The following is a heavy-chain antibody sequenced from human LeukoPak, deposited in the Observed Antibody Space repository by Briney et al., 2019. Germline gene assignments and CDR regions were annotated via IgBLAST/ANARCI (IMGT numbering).Heavy chain of an antibody. Sequence: ASVKVPCKASGYTFTSYGISWVRQAPGQGLEWMGWISAYNGNTNYAQKLQGRVTMTTDTSTSTAYMELRSLRSDDTAVYYCARGGYCSSTSCYTGYYYYYGMDVWGQGTTVTVSS. CDR1: GYTFTSYG. J-gene: IGHJ6*02. V-gene: IGHV1-18*01. CDR3: ARGGYCSSTSCYTGYYYYYGMDV. CDR2: ISAYNGNT. D-gene: IGHD2-2*02.